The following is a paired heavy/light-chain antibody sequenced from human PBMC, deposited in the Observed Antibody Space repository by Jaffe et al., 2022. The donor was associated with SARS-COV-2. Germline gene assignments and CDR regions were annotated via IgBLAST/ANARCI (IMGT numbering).Light chain of an antibody. J-gene: IGKJ2*01. Sequence: DIQMTQSPSSLSASVGDRVAITCRASLDIHSYLNWYQQKPGKAPDLLIYSTSSLQSGVPSRFSGSGSGTDFTLTISSLQPEDSATYYCQQSYSTPYTFGQGTKLEIK. CDR1: LDIHSY. V-gene: IGKV1-39*01. CDR2: STS. CDR3: QQSYSTPYT.
Heavy chain of an antibody. D-gene: IGHD3-22*01. V-gene: IGHV3-15*01. CDR3: ITDLGHFYDSSGYRY. Sequence: EVHLVESGGDLVMPGGSLRLSCEASGFTFSNAWMSWARQAPGKGLEWVGRVKTKTDAEATDYIGPVKGRFTISRDDSRNTLYLQMSGLKTEDTAVYYCITDLGHFYDSSGYRYWGQGTLVTVSS. CDR1: GFTFSNAW. J-gene: IGHJ4*02. CDR2: VKTKTDAEAT.